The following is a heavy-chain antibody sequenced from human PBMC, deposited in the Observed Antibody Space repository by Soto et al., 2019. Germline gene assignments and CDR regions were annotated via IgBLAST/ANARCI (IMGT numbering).Heavy chain of an antibody. CDR2: ISPLKGRT. CDR3: AMDYGDRPEYFKH. Sequence: QVQLVQSGPDLKRPGASMKVSCKASGYTFTSYGISWVRQAPGQGLEWMAWISPLKGRTQYSQKAQGRATLSTDTSSNTAYMEMTTLRVDDTAVYYCAMDYGDRPEYFKHWGQGTLVTV. J-gene: IGHJ1*01. D-gene: IGHD4-17*01. CDR1: GYTFTSYG. V-gene: IGHV1-18*04.